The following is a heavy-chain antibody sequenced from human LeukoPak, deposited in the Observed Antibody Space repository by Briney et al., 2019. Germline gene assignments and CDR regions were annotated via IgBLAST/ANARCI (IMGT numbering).Heavy chain of an antibody. CDR2: IWNDGSNK. CDR3: ARASGPFDY. D-gene: IGHD3-10*01. J-gene: IGHJ4*02. V-gene: IGHV3-33*01. CDR1: GFTFSIYG. Sequence: GGSLRLSCAASGFTFSIYGMHWVCQAPGKGLEWVAVIWNDGSNKYYADSVKGRFTISRDNSKNTLYLQINSLRAEDTAVYTCARASGPFDYWGQGTLVTVSS.